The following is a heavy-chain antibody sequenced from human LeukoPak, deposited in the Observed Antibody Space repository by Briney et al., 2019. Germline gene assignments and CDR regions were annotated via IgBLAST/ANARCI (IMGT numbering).Heavy chain of an antibody. J-gene: IGHJ6*02. CDR2: ISAYNGNT. V-gene: IGHV1-18*01. CDR1: GYTFTSYG. D-gene: IGHD3-9*01. Sequence: ASVKVSCKASGYTFTSYGISWVRQAPGQGLEWMGWISAYNGNTNYAQKLQGRVTMTTDTSTSTAYMELRSLRSDDTAVYYCARAGWNDWHGSPYYYYYGMDVWGQGTLVTVSS. CDR3: ARAGWNDWHGSPYYYYYGMDV.